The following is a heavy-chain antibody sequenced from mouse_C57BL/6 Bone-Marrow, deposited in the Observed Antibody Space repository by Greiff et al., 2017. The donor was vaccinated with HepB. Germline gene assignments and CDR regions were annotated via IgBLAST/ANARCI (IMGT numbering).Heavy chain of an antibody. J-gene: IGHJ2*01. V-gene: IGHV1-69*01. D-gene: IGHD1-1*01. CDR1: GYTFTSYW. Sequence: QVQLQQPGAELVMPGASVKLSCKASGYTFTSYWMHWVKQRPGQGLEWIGEIDPSDSYTNYNQKFKGKSTLTVDKSSSTAYMQISRLTSEDSAVYYCARSSFKYNGSSYLYYFDYWGQGTTLTVSS. CDR3: ARSSFKYNGSSYLYYFDY. CDR2: IDPSDSYT.